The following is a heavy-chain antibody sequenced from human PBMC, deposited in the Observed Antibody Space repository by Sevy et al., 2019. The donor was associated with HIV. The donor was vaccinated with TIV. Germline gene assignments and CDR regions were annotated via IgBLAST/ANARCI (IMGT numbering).Heavy chain of an antibody. CDR3: AGENAWGRGYS. J-gene: IGHJ4*02. D-gene: IGHD1-26*01. V-gene: IGHV4-59*08. CDR1: GGSITSLY. CDR2: IYYNGHI. Sequence: SETLSLTCTVSGGSITSLYWNWIRQPPGKGLEWIANIYYNGHINYNPSLKSRFTLSLDTPKNQFSLRLSSVTAADTAMYYCAGENAWGRGYSWGQGTLVTVSS.